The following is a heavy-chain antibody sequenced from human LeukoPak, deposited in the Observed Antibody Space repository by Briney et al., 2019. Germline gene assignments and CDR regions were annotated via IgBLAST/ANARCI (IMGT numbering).Heavy chain of an antibody. CDR1: GGTFSSYA. V-gene: IGHV1-69*06. CDR3: ARAGPANVLRYFDWSRGAFDI. Sequence: ASVKVSCKASGGTFSSYATSWVRQAPGQGLEWMXXXIPIFGTANYAQKFQGRVTITADKSTSTAYMELSSLRSEDTAVYYCARAGPANVLRYFDWSRGAFDIWGQGTMVTVSS. D-gene: IGHD3-9*01. J-gene: IGHJ3*02. CDR2: XIPIFGTA.